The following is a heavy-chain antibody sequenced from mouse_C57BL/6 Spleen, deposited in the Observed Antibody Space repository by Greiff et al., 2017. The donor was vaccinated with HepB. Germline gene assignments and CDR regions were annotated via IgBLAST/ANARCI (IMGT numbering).Heavy chain of an antibody. J-gene: IGHJ1*03. D-gene: IGHD2-4*01. V-gene: IGHV5-17*01. Sequence: EVKLMESGGGLVKPGGSLKLSCAASGFTFSDYGMHWVRQAPEKGLEWVAYISSGSSTIYYADTVKGRFTISRDNAKNTLFLQMTSLRSEDTAMYYCARYDYPWYVDVGGTGTTVTVSS. CDR3: ARYDYPWYVDV. CDR1: GFTFSDYG. CDR2: ISSGSSTI.